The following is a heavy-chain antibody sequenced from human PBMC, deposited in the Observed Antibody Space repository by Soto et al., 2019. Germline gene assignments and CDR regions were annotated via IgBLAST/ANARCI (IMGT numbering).Heavy chain of an antibody. D-gene: IGHD1-1*01. V-gene: IGHV4-59*01. CDR1: GGSISSYY. CDR3: ARAPLEERFFDY. Sequence: TLSLTCTVSGGSISSYYWSWIRQPPGKGLEWIGYIYYSGSTNYNPSLKSRVTISVDTSKNQFSLKLSSVTAADTAVYYCARAPLEERFFDYWGQGTLVTVSS. J-gene: IGHJ4*02. CDR2: IYYSGST.